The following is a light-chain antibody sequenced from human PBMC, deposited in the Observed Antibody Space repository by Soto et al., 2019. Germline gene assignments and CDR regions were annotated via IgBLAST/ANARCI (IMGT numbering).Light chain of an antibody. Sequence: DSQMTQAASYRSAEGGDRDTITCQASQDITNYLNWYQQKPGKAPRLLLYDASCLDTGVTSRFSGRRSGQDFTFAIRSLQPEDLATYYCQHYGHLPHTFGQGTRLEIK. J-gene: IGKJ5*01. CDR2: DAS. CDR1: QDITNY. V-gene: IGKV1-33*01. CDR3: QHYGHLPHT.